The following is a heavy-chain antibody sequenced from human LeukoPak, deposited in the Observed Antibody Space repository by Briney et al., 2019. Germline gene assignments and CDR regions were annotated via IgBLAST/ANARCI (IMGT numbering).Heavy chain of an antibody. J-gene: IGHJ4*02. Sequence: ASVKVSCKVSGYTLTELSMHWVRQAPGKGLEWMGGFDPEDGETIYAQKFQGRVTMTRDTSTSTVYMELSSLRSEDTAVYYCAKGYSNYYFDYWGQGTLVTVSS. CDR2: FDPEDGET. D-gene: IGHD6-13*01. CDR1: GYTLTELS. V-gene: IGHV1-24*01. CDR3: AKGYSNYYFDY.